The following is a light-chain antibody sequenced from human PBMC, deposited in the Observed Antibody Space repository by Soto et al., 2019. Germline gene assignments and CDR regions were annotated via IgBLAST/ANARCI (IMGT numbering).Light chain of an antibody. CDR2: AAY. J-gene: IGKJ3*01. CDR1: QGISNY. CDR3: QKYHSALGA. V-gene: IGKV1-27*01. Sequence: DIQMTQSPSSLSASVGDRVTITCRASQGISNYVAWYQQKPGKVPKLLIYAAYTLQSGVPSRFSGSGSGPDFTLTISSLQPEDVATYYCQKYHSALGAFGPGTKVDIK.